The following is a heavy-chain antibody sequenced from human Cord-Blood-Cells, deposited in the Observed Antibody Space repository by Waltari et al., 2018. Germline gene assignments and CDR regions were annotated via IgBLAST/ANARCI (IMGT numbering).Heavy chain of an antibody. CDR1: GYTFTGYY. J-gene: IGHJ6*02. V-gene: IGHV1-2*02. CDR3: ASRGASYYYYGMDV. Sequence: QVQLVQSGAEVKKPGASVKVSCKASGYTFTGYYMHWVRQAPGQGLEGMGWIKPNSGGTNYAQRFKSRVTMTRDTSISTAYMGLSRLRSDDTAVYYCASRGASYYYYGMDVWGQGTTVTVSS. CDR2: IKPNSGGT. D-gene: IGHD1-26*01.